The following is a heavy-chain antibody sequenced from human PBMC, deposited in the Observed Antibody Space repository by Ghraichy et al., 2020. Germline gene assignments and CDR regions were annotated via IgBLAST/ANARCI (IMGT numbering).Heavy chain of an antibody. D-gene: IGHD1-1*01. CDR1: GDSMDTKS. V-gene: IGHV4-4*07. J-gene: IGHJ1*01. Sequence: SETLSLTCVVSGDSMDTKSWTWIRQPAGKGLEWIGRIYSIGSTTYNPSLKSRVTMSVDTSKNQFSLKLNSVTAADTAVYYCVRDPGGQGPLLHWGKGIVVTGSS. CDR2: IYSIGST. CDR3: VRDPGGQGPLLH.